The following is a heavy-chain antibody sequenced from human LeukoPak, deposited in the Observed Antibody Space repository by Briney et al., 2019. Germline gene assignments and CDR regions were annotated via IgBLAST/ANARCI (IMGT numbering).Heavy chain of an antibody. V-gene: IGHV4-59*01. CDR1: GASISSYS. J-gene: IGHJ4*02. Sequence: SETLSLTCTVSGASISSYSWNCIRHPPGKGLEWIGYIYYSGSTNSIPSLKSRVTISVDTSKNQVSLKLSSVTAADTAMDYCARGHYYALDSWGQGTLVTVSS. CDR3: ARGHYYALDS. CDR2: IYYSGST. D-gene: IGHD3-3*01.